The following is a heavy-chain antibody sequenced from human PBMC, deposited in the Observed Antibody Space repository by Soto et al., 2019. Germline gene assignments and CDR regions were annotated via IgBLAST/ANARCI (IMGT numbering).Heavy chain of an antibody. J-gene: IGHJ6*02. D-gene: IGHD1-26*01. Sequence: QVQLGQSGAEVRKPGSSVKVACKAPGGTLSSYGINWVLQAPGQGLEWMGGTIPIFGSANYAPKFQGRVTISANEPTGTAYMEVSTLRSEDTAVYYCAATREMPYFHTMDVWRQATTVTVSS. CDR3: AATREMPYFHTMDV. V-gene: IGHV1-69*01. CDR1: GGTLSSYG. CDR2: TIPIFGSA.